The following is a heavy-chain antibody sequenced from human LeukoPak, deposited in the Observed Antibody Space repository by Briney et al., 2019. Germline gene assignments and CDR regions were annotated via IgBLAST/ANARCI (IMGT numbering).Heavy chain of an antibody. CDR2: IYPGDSDT. CDR1: GYSFTSYW. V-gene: IGHV5-51*01. D-gene: IGHD3-22*01. CDR3: ARSAYRYDSSGYYSYFDY. Sequence: VESLKISCKGSGYSFTSYWIGWVRQMPGKGLEWMGIIYPGDSDTRYSPSFQGQVTISADKSISTAYLQWSSLKASDTAMYYCARSAYRYDSSGYYSYFDYWGQGTLVTVSS. J-gene: IGHJ4*02.